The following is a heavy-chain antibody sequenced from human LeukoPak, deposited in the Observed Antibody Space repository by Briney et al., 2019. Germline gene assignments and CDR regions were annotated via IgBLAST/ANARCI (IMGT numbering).Heavy chain of an antibody. V-gene: IGHV3-73*01. CDR2: IRSKANSYAT. CDR3: ARRWDSIDY. Sequence: GGSLRLSCAASGFTFSGSAMHWVRQASGQGLEWVGRIRSKANSYATAYAASVKGRFTISRDNSKNTVFLQMNSLRFEDTALCFCARRWDSIDYWGQGTLVSVSS. J-gene: IGHJ4*01. D-gene: IGHD3-22*01. CDR1: GFTFSGSA.